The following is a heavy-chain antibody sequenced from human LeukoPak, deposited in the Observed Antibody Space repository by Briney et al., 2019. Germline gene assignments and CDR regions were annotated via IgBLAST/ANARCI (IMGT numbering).Heavy chain of an antibody. J-gene: IGHJ4*02. CDR2: ISGSGGST. Sequence: PGGSLRLSCAASGFTFSSYAMSWVRQAPGKGLEWVSAISGSGGSTYYADSVKGRFTISRDNSKNTLYLQMNSLRVEDTAVYYCAKRGCSRGSCYFTNFDYWGQGTLVTVSS. D-gene: IGHD2-15*01. V-gene: IGHV3-23*01. CDR1: GFTFSSYA. CDR3: AKRGCSRGSCYFTNFDY.